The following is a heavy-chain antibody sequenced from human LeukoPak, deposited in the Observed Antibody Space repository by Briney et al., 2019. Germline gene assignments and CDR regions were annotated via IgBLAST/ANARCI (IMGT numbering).Heavy chain of an antibody. CDR3: FKAVTRNWYRV. Sequence: PGRSLRLSCAASGFTFSSYAMHWVRQAPGKGLEWVAVISYDGSNKYYADSVKGRFTISRDNSKNTLYLQMNSLRAEDTAVYYCFKAVTRNWYRVWGQGTLVTVSS. J-gene: IGHJ4*02. CDR2: ISYDGSNK. D-gene: IGHD2-2*01. V-gene: IGHV3-30-3*01. CDR1: GFTFSSYA.